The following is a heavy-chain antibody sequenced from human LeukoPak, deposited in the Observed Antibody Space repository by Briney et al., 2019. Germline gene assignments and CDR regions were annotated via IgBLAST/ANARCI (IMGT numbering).Heavy chain of an antibody. CDR1: GGSFSGYY. CDR3: ARGRSGSYYYGMDV. Sequence: SETLSLTCAVYGGSFSGYYWSWIRQPPGKGLEWIGEINHSGSTNYNPSLKSRVTISVDTFKNQFSLKLSSVTAADTAVYYCARGRSGSYYYGMDVWGQGTTVTVSS. CDR2: INHSGST. D-gene: IGHD2-15*01. V-gene: IGHV4-34*01. J-gene: IGHJ6*02.